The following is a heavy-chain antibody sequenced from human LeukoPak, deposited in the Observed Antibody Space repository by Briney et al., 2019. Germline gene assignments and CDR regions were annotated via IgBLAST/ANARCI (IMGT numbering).Heavy chain of an antibody. V-gene: IGHV3-48*01. CDR2: ISSSSSTI. D-gene: IGHD3-3*01. CDR1: GFTFSSYS. CDR3: ARVTIFGNYYYYYMDV. J-gene: IGHJ6*03. Sequence: GGSLRLSCAASGFTFSSYSMNWVRQAPGKGLEWVSYISSSSSTIYYADSVKGRFTISRDSAKNSLYLQMNSLRAEDTAVYYCARVTIFGNYYYYYMDVWGKGTTVTVSS.